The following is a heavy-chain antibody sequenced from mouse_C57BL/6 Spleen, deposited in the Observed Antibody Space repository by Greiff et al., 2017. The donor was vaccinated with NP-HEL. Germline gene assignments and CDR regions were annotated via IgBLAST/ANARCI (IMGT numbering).Heavy chain of an antibody. CDR1: GYTFTEYT. V-gene: IGHV1-62-2*01. CDR2: FYPGSGSI. J-gene: IGHJ3*01. Sequence: QVQLQQSGAELVKPGASVKLSCKASGYTFTEYTIHWVKQRPGQGLEWIGWFYPGSGSIKYNEKFKDKATLTADKSSSTVYMELSRLTSEDSAVYFCARPEDLYYGNRPGAWFAYWGQGTLVTVSA. D-gene: IGHD2-1*01. CDR3: ARPEDLYYGNRPGAWFAY.